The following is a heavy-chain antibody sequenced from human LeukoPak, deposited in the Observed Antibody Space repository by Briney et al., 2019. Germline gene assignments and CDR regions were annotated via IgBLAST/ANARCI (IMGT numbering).Heavy chain of an antibody. V-gene: IGHV3-74*01. Sequence: GGSLRLSCAASGLTFSNYWMHWFRQAPGKGLVWVSRIKGDGSSTSYADSVKGRFTISRDNSKNTLSLQMNSLRAEDTAVYYCALNGYNWNYFDYWGQGTLVTVSS. CDR1: GLTFSNYW. J-gene: IGHJ4*02. D-gene: IGHD1-20*01. CDR3: ALNGYNWNYFDY. CDR2: IKGDGSST.